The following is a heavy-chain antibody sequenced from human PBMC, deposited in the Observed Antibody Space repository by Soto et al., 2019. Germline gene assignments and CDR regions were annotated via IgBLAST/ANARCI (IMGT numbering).Heavy chain of an antibody. D-gene: IGHD3-22*01. V-gene: IGHV1-18*04. J-gene: IGHJ4*02. Sequence: ASVKVCCKASGYTFTSYGISWVRQAPGQGLEWMGWISAYNGNTNYAKKLQGRVTMTTDTSTSTAYMELRRLRSDDTAVYYCAREGKYYYDSSGYPPTYWGQGTLVTVSS. CDR3: AREGKYYYDSSGYPPTY. CDR2: ISAYNGNT. CDR1: GYTFTSYG.